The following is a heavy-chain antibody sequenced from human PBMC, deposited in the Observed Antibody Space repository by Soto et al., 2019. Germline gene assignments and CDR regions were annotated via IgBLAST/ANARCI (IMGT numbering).Heavy chain of an antibody. CDR2: IYYSGST. V-gene: IGHV4-39*01. CDR1: GGSISSSSYY. CDR3: ARRREGDPAYCGGDCSRFDY. Sequence: QLQLQESGPGLVKPSETLSLTCTVSGGSISSSSYYWGWIRQPPGKGLEWIGSIYYSGSTYYNPSLKSRVTISVDTSKNQFSLKLGSVTAADTAVYYCARRREGDPAYCGGDCSRFDYWGQGTLVTVSS. J-gene: IGHJ4*02. D-gene: IGHD2-21*02.